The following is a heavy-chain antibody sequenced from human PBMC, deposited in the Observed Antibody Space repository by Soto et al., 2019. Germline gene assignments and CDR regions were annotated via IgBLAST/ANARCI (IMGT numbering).Heavy chain of an antibody. CDR1: GYTFTSYA. V-gene: IGHV1-3*01. CDR3: ARIYCSGGSCYSGASFDY. CDR2: INAGNGNT. D-gene: IGHD2-15*01. J-gene: IGHJ4*02. Sequence: ASVKVSCKASGYTFTSYAMHWVRQAPGQRLEWMGWINAGNGNTKYSQKFQGRVTITRDTSASTAYMELSSLRSEDTAVYYCARIYCSGGSCYSGASFDYWGQGTLVTVSS.